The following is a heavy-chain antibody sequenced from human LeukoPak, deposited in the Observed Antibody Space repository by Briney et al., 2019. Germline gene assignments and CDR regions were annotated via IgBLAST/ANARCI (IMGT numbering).Heavy chain of an antibody. CDR3: ARASPPRYYSPSFDY. V-gene: IGHV4-31*03. D-gene: IGHD3-10*01. J-gene: IGHJ4*02. Sequence: SETLSLTCTVSGGSISSGGYYWSWIRQHPGKGLEWIGYIYYSGSTYYNPSLKSRVTISVDTSKNQFSLKLSSVTAADTAVYYCARASPPRYYSPSFDYWGQGTLVTVSS. CDR1: GGSISSGGYY. CDR2: IYYSGST.